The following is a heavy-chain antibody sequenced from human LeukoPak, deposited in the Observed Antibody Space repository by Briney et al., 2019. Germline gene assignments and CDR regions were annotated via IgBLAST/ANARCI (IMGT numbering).Heavy chain of an antibody. J-gene: IGHJ4*02. CDR2: INAYNGNT. CDR1: GYTFTSYG. D-gene: IGHD6-19*01. CDR3: ARDLGSSGFKHFDY. V-gene: IGHV1-18*01. Sequence: ASVKVSCKASGYTFTSYGISWVRQAPGQGLEWMGWINAYNGNTNYAQKLQGRVTMTTDTSTSTAYMELRSLRSDDTAVYYCARDLGSSGFKHFDYWGQGTLVTVSS.